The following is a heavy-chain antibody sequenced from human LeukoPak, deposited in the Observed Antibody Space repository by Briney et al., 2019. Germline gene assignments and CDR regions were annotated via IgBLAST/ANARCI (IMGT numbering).Heavy chain of an antibody. CDR1: GFTFSNYG. V-gene: IGHV3-30*18. CDR3: AKDLMWYDRSGPEGMDV. D-gene: IGHD3-22*01. CDR2: ISNDGSNK. Sequence: PGGSLRLSCAASGFTFSNYGMHWVRQAPGKGLEWVAVISNDGSNKYYADSVKGRFTISRDNSKNTLYLQMNSLRPEDTALYYCAKDLMWYDRSGPEGMDVGAKGTRVTVSS. J-gene: IGHJ6*04.